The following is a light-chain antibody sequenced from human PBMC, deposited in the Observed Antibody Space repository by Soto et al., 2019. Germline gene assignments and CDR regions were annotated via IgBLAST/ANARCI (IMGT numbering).Light chain of an antibody. V-gene: IGKV1-5*01. Sequence: DIQMTQSPSTLSASVGDRVTITCRASQSISSWLAWYQQKPGKAPKLLIYDASSLESGVPSRFSGSGSGTEFTLTFSSLQPYDFATYDCQQYNSYFWTFGQGTKVEIK. J-gene: IGKJ1*01. CDR2: DAS. CDR3: QQYNSYFWT. CDR1: QSISSW.